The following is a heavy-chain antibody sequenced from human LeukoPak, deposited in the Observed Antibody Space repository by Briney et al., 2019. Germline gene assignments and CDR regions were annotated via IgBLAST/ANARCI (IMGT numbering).Heavy chain of an antibody. CDR3: ARGIREKGFDY. V-gene: IGHV3-21*01. D-gene: IGHD3-10*01. J-gene: IGHJ4*02. CDR1: GFTFSSYS. Sequence: GGSLRLSCAASGFTFSSYSMNWVRQAPGKGLEWVSSISSSSSYIYYADSVKGRFTISRDNAKNSLYLQMNSLRAEDTAVYYCARGIREKGFDYWGQGTLVTVSS. CDR2: ISSSSSYI.